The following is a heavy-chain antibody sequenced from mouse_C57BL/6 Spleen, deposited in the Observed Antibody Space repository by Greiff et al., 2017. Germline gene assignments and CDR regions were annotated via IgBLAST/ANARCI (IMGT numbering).Heavy chain of an antibody. CDR2: ISSGSSTI. CDR3: ARGGNYPLYAMDY. J-gene: IGHJ4*01. D-gene: IGHD2-1*01. V-gene: IGHV5-17*01. CDR1: GFTFSDYG. Sequence: EVKLMESGGGLVKPGGSLKLSCAASGFTFSDYGMHWVRQAPEKGLEWVAYISSGSSTIYYADTVKGRFTIYRDNAKNTLFLQMTSLRSEDTAMYYCARGGNYPLYAMDYWGQGTSVTVSS.